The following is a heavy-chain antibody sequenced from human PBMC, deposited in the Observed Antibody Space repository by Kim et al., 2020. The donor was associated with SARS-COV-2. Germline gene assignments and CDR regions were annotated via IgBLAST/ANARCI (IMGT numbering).Heavy chain of an antibody. V-gene: IGHV4-39*01. CDR2: IYYSGST. J-gene: IGHJ6*02. CDR3: VGGFGELLGPTSGLNYYYYGMDV. D-gene: IGHD3-10*01. CDR1: GGSISSSSYY. Sequence: SETLSLTCTVSGGSISSSSYYWGWIRQPPGKGLEWIGSIYYSGSTYYNPSLKSRVTISVDTSKNQFSLKLSSVTAADTAVYYSVGGFGELLGPTSGLNYYYYGMDVWGQGTTVTVSS.